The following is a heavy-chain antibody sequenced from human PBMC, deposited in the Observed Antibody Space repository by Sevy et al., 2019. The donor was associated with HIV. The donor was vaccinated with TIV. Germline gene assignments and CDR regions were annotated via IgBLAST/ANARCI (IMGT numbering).Heavy chain of an antibody. V-gene: IGHV3-21*05. CDR1: GFTFSDYD. J-gene: IGHJ4*02. CDR3: ARAVDYYYSGGLYY. Sequence: GGSLRLSCAASGFTFSDYDMNWVRQAPGKGLEWVSFISSRSSYIYYADSLKGRITISRDNAYNSLFLQMQSLKAEETEVYYCARAVDYYYSGGLYYWGQGALVTVSS. D-gene: IGHD3-22*01. CDR2: ISSRSSYI.